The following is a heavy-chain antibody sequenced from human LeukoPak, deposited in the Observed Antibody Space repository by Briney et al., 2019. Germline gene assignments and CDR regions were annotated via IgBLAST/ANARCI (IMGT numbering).Heavy chain of an antibody. Sequence: PSETLSLTCTVSGGSISSYYWNWIRQPPGKGLEWIGYIYYSGSTNYNPSLKSRVTISVDTSKNQFSLKLSSVTAADTAVYYCARHDFGFGEFPSLDYWGQGTLVTVSS. CDR2: IYYSGST. CDR3: ARHDFGFGEFPSLDY. CDR1: GGSISSYY. D-gene: IGHD3-10*01. V-gene: IGHV4-59*08. J-gene: IGHJ4*02.